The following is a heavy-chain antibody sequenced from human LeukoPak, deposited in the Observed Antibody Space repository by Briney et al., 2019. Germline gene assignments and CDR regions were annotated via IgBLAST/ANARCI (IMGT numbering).Heavy chain of an antibody. D-gene: IGHD2/OR15-2a*01. Sequence: GGSLRLSRAASGLTFSSYWMTWVRQAPGKGLEWVSAFSGSGGSTYYADSVKGRFTISRDNSKNTLYLQMNSLRAGDTAVYYCATSGLSRFGFWGQGTLVTVSS. V-gene: IGHV3-23*01. CDR2: FSGSGGST. CDR1: GLTFSSYW. CDR3: ATSGLSRFGF. J-gene: IGHJ4*02.